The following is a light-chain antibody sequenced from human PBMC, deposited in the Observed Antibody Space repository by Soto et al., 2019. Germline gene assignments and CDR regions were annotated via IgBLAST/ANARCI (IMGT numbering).Light chain of an antibody. J-gene: IGKJ4*01. CDR1: QSITNNY. CDR3: QQYGDSLLT. V-gene: IGKV3-20*01. CDR2: GAS. Sequence: EIVLTQSPGTLSLSPGERATLSCRARQSITNNYLGWYQRKPGQAPRLLIYGASSRATGIPDRFSGSGSGTDFSLTISRLEPEDFAEYFCQQYGDSLLTFGGGTRVEMK.